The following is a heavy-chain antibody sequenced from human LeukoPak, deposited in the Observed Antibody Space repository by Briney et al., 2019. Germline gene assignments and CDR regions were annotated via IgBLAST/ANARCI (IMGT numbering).Heavy chain of an antibody. Sequence: GGSLRLSCAASGFTFSDYYMSWIRQAPGKGLEWVSYISDIDNTVYYADSVKGRFTISRDSPKNTLYLQMNSLRVEDTAVYYCARAHYGSGNYGLDYWGQGTLVTVSS. CDR3: ARAHYGSGNYGLDY. CDR2: ISDIDNTV. V-gene: IGHV3-11*01. CDR1: GFTFSDYY. J-gene: IGHJ4*02. D-gene: IGHD3-10*01.